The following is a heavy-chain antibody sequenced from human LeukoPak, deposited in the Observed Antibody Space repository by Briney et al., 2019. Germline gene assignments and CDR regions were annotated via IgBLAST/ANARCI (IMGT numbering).Heavy chain of an antibody. D-gene: IGHD2-15*01. J-gene: IGHJ6*03. V-gene: IGHV3-48*04. Sequence: GSLRLSCAASGFTFSSYSMNWVRQAPGKGLEWVSYISSSSSTIYYADSVKGRFTISRDNAKNSLYLQMNSLRAEDTAVYYCSAARYYYYMDVWGKGTTVTISS. CDR2: ISSSSSTI. CDR1: GFTFSSYS. CDR3: SAARYYYYMDV.